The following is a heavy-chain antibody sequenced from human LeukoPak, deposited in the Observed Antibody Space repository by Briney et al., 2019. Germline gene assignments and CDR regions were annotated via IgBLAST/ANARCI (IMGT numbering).Heavy chain of an antibody. V-gene: IGHV4-34*01. CDR3: ARAAGIAAAGTENYYFDY. D-gene: IGHD6-13*01. CDR1: GGSFSGYY. Sequence: SETLSLTCAAYGGSFSGYYWSWIRQPPGKGLEWIGEINHSGSTNYNPSLKSRVTISVDTSKNQFSLKLSSVTAADTAVYYCARAAGIAAAGTENYYFDYWGQGTLVTVSS. J-gene: IGHJ4*02. CDR2: INHSGST.